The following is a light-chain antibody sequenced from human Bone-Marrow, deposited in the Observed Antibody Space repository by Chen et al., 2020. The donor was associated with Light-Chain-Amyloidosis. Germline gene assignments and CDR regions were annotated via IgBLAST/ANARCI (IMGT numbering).Light chain of an antibody. Sequence: SSELTQDPAVSVALGQTVRITCQGDSLRSYYASWYQQKPGQAPVIVIYGKNNRPSGIPDRFSSSSSGNTASLTITGAQAEDEADYYCNSRDSSGNHVVFGGGTKLTVL. CDR3: NSRDSSGNHVV. V-gene: IGLV3-19*01. CDR1: SLRSYY. J-gene: IGLJ2*01. CDR2: GKN.